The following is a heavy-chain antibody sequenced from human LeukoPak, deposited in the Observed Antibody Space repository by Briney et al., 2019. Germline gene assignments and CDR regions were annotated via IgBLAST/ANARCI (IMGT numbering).Heavy chain of an antibody. Sequence: GESLKISCKGSGYSFTSYWIGWVRQVPGKGLEWMGIIYPGDSDTRYSPSFQGQVTISADKSISTAYLQWSSLKAPDTAMYYCARQSGWSVVAAQNWFDPWGQGTLVTVSS. CDR2: IYPGDSDT. CDR3: ARQSGWSVVAAQNWFDP. J-gene: IGHJ5*02. CDR1: GYSFTSYW. V-gene: IGHV5-51*01. D-gene: IGHD2-15*01.